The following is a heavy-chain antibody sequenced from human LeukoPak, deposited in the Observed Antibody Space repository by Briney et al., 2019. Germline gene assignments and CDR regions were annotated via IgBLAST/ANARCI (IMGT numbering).Heavy chain of an antibody. V-gene: IGHV3-11*01. Sequence: GGSLGLSCAASGFTFSDYYMSWIRQAPGKGLEWVSYISSSDSTIYYADSVKGRFTISRDNAKNSLYLQMNSLRAEDTAVYYCARDRLRIFGVVTHMFDYWGQGTLVTVSS. J-gene: IGHJ4*02. CDR1: GFTFSDYY. D-gene: IGHD3-3*01. CDR3: ARDRLRIFGVVTHMFDY. CDR2: ISSSDSTI.